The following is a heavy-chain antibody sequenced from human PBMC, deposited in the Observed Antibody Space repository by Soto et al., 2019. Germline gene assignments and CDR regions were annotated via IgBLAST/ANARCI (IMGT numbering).Heavy chain of an antibody. D-gene: IGHD4-17*01. CDR2: MNPNSGNT. J-gene: IGHJ4*02. Sequence: QVQLVQSGAEVKKPGASVKVSCKASGYTFTSYDINWVRQATGQGLEWMGWMNPNSGNTGYAQYFQGRVIMTGNTSISTDYMELSSLRSEDTVVYYCARTLYGDDVDFWGQGTLVTLSS. V-gene: IGHV1-8*01. CDR3: ARTLYGDDVDF. CDR1: GYTFTSYD.